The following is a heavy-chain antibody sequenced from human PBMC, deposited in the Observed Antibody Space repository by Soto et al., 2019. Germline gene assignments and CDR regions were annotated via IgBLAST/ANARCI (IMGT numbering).Heavy chain of an antibody. Sequence: QITLKESGPSRVRPTETLTLTCTLSGFSLITGVGEGWVRQPPGKALEWLAVIFWDKNDYYRPSLQTRVTISKDTSEDQVVLTLTNMDPEDTATDFCTQIYGSGSWGWYFHSWGQGTLVTVSS. D-gene: IGHD1-26*01. CDR1: GFSLITGVG. CDR3: TQIYGSGSWGWYFHS. CDR2: IFWDKND. J-gene: IGHJ4*02. V-gene: IGHV2-5*02.